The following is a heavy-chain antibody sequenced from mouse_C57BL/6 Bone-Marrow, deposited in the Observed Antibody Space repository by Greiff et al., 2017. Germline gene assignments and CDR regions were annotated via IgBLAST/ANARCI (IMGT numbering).Heavy chain of an antibody. V-gene: IGHV8-8*01. Sequence: QVTLKECGPGILQPSQTLSLTCSFSGFSLSTFGMGVGWIRQPSGKGLEWLAPIWWDDYKYYNPALKSRLTISKDTSKNQVFLKIANVDTADTATYYGARGDYERGAMDDWGQGTSATVSS. CDR1: GFSLSTFGMG. J-gene: IGHJ4*01. D-gene: IGHD2-13*01. CDR3: ARGDYERGAMDD. CDR2: IWWDDYK.